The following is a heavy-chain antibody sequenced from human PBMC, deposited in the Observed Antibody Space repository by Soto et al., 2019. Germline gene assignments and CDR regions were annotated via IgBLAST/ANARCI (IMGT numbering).Heavy chain of an antibody. CDR3: ARCILPWEWDHYYGMDV. J-gene: IGHJ6*02. V-gene: IGHV1-8*01. Sequence: ASVKVSCKASGYTFTSYDINWVRQATGQGLEWMGWMNPNSGNTGYAQKFQGRVTITANESTSTAYMELSSLRSEDTAVYYCARCILPWEWDHYYGMDVWGQGTTVTVSS. CDR1: GYTFTSYD. CDR2: MNPNSGNT. D-gene: IGHD1-26*01.